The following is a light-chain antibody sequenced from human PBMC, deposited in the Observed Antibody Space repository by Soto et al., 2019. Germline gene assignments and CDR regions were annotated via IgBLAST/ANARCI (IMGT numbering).Light chain of an antibody. CDR3: QHYNDYSWT. J-gene: IGKJ1*01. CDR1: QSISIW. Sequence: EIHMTQSPSTLSASVGDRVTITCRASQSISIWLAWYQQKPGRAPNLLIYGTSSLESGVPSRFSGSGSGTEFTLTISSLQPDDFATYYFQHYNDYSWTVGQGTKVEIK. V-gene: IGKV1-5*03. CDR2: GTS.